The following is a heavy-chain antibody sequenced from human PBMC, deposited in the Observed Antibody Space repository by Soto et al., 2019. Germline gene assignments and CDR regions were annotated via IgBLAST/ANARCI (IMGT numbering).Heavy chain of an antibody. D-gene: IGHD2-2*01. CDR1: GGSISSSSYY. CDR2: IYYSGST. V-gene: IGHV4-39*01. J-gene: IGHJ5*02. CDR3: ARHYCSSTSCSVGWFDP. Sequence: SETLSLTCTVSGGSISSSSYYWGWIRQPPGKGLEWIGRIYYSGSTYSNPSLKSRVTISVDTSKNQFSLKLSSVTAADTAVYYCARHYCSSTSCSVGWFDPWGQGTLVTVSS.